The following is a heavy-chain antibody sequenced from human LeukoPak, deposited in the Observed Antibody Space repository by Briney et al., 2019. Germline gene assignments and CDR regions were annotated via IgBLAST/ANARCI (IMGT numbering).Heavy chain of an antibody. D-gene: IGHD2-15*01. CDR3: ATSARTYIGSSLDY. Sequence: GGSLRLSCAASGFTFSTYWMHWVRQDPGKGLVWVSRISSDASITSYADPVKSRFTISRDNAKNTLYLQMNSLRAEDTALYYCATSARTYIGSSLDYWGQGTLVTVSS. J-gene: IGHJ4*02. CDR1: GFTFSTYW. CDR2: ISSDASIT. V-gene: IGHV3-74*01.